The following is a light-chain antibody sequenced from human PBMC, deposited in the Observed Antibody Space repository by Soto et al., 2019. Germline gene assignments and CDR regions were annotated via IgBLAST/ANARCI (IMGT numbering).Light chain of an antibody. CDR3: QQRSNWLWT. J-gene: IGKJ1*01. Sequence: EIVLTQSPATLSLSPGERATLSCRASQSVSSYLAWYQQKPRQAPRLLIYDASNRATGIPARFSGSGSGTDFTLTISSLEPEDFAVYYCQQRSNWLWTFGQGTKVEIK. CDR2: DAS. V-gene: IGKV3-11*01. CDR1: QSVSSY.